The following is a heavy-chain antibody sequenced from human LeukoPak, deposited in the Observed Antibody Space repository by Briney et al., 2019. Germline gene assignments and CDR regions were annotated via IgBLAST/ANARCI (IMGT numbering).Heavy chain of an antibody. CDR1: GGSISSYY. J-gene: IGHJ5*02. V-gene: IGHV4-59*01. CDR2: IYYSGST. D-gene: IGHD2-21*02. Sequence: SETLSLTCTVSGGSISSYYWSWIRLPPGKGLEWIGYIYYSGSTNYNPSLKSRVTISVDTSKNQFSLKLSSVTAADTAVYYCARTAYCGGDCRGVPGGGGWFYPWGQGTLVTVSS. CDR3: ARTAYCGGDCRGVPGGGGWFYP.